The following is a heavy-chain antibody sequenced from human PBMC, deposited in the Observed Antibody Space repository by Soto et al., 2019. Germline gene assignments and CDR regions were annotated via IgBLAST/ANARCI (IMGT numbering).Heavy chain of an antibody. Sequence: QVQLVQSGAEVKKPGASVKVSCQASGYTSISYAISWVRQAPGQGLEWMGWISADTGNTHYAHKLQGRVTLTTDTSTSTAYMELRSLNSDDTAVYYCARGSSGPFDYWGQGTLVTVSS. D-gene: IGHD6-19*01. J-gene: IGHJ4*02. CDR2: ISADTGNT. V-gene: IGHV1-18*01. CDR1: GYTSISYA. CDR3: ARGSSGPFDY.